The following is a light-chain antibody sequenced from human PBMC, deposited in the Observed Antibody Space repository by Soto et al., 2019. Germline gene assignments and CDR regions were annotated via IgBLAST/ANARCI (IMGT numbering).Light chain of an antibody. J-gene: IGKJ4*01. CDR3: QQYNKWPLT. Sequence: EIVMTQSPATLSVSPGERATLSCRASQSVYSTLAWYQQKPGQAPRLLIYGASTRATGIPARFSGTGSATEVTLTSSSLQSEDSSVYYCQQYNKWPLTFGGGTKVEIK. CDR1: QSVYST. V-gene: IGKV3-15*01. CDR2: GAS.